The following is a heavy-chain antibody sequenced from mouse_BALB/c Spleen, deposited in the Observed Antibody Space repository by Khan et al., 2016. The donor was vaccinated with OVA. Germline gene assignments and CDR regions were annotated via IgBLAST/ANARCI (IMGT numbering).Heavy chain of an antibody. V-gene: IGHV14-3*02. CDR1: GFNIKDTY. Sequence: QLKESGAELVKPGASVKLSCTASGFNIKDTYMYWVKQRPEQGLEWIGRIDPANGNTKYDPKFQGKATITADTSSNTAYLQLSSLTSEDTAVYYCARRRNYYGSLDYWGQGTTLTVSS. CDR2: IDPANGNT. CDR3: ARRRNYYGSLDY. D-gene: IGHD1-1*01. J-gene: IGHJ2*01.